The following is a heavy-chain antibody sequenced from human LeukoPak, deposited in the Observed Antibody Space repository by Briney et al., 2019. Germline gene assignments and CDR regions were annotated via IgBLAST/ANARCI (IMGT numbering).Heavy chain of an antibody. CDR1: GFTFSSYS. D-gene: IGHD6-19*01. CDR3: AKMEHTEQWLVPFDY. Sequence: GGSQRLSCAASGFTFSSYSMNWVRQAPGKGLEWVSYISSSSSTIYYADSVKGRFTISRDNSKNTLYLQMNSLRAEDTAVYYCAKMEHTEQWLVPFDYWGQGTLVTVSS. CDR2: ISSSSSTI. V-gene: IGHV3-48*01. J-gene: IGHJ4*02.